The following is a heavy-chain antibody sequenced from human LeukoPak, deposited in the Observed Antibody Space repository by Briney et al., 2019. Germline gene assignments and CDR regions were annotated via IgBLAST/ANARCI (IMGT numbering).Heavy chain of an antibody. CDR1: GYSFTNYW. CDR2: IYPGDSDT. J-gene: IGHJ4*02. Sequence: GESLKISCQGSGYSFTNYWIGWVRQMPGKGLEWMGIIYPGDSDTRYSPSFQGQVTISADKSISTAYLQWSSLKASDTAMYYCARTPNNWNYHSDYWGQGTLVTVSS. V-gene: IGHV5-51*01. CDR3: ARTPNNWNYHSDY. D-gene: IGHD1-7*01.